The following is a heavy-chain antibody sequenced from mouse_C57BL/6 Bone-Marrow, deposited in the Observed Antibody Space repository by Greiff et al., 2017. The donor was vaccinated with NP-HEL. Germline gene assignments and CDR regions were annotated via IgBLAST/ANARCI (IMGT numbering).Heavy chain of an antibody. CDR1: GYSFTGYY. V-gene: IGHV1-42*01. CDR3: ARGAYDYDAMDY. J-gene: IGHJ4*01. D-gene: IGHD6-5*01. CDR2: INPSTGGT. Sequence: EVQLQQSGPELVKPGASVKISCKASGYSFTGYYMNWVKQSPEKSLEWIGEINPSTGGTTYNQKFKAKATLTVDKSSSTAYMQLKSLTSEDSAVYYCARGAYDYDAMDYWGQGTSVTVSS.